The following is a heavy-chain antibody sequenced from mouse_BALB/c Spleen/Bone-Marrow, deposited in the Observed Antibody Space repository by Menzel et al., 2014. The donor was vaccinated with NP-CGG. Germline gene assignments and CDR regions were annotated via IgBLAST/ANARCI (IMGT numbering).Heavy chain of an antibody. CDR3: ARGGSSYGWYFDV. CDR1: GFNIKDTY. CDR2: IDPANGNT. Sequence: VQLKESGAELVKPGASVKLSCTASGFNIKDTYMHWVKQRPEQDLEWIGRIDPANGNTKYDPKFQGKATITADTSSNTAYLQLSSLTSEDTAVYYCARGGSSYGWYFDVWGAGTTVTVSS. J-gene: IGHJ1*01. V-gene: IGHV14-3*02. D-gene: IGHD1-1*01.